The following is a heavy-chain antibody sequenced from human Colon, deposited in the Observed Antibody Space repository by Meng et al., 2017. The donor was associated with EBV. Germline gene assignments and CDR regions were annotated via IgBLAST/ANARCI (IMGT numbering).Heavy chain of an antibody. V-gene: IGHV4-30-2*01. Sequence: QLSRQASDSGLVHPSPSLSLTCAVSGDSISMCDYSWSWIRQPPGQGLEWIGYIYHGGTTYNTSLKSRVTISVDNSKNQFSLRLTSVTAADTAVYYCARGPYCGGDCYWFDPWGQGTLVTVSS. J-gene: IGHJ5*02. CDR2: IYHGGTT. D-gene: IGHD2-21*02. CDR3: ARGPYCGGDCYWFDP. CDR1: GDSISMCDYS.